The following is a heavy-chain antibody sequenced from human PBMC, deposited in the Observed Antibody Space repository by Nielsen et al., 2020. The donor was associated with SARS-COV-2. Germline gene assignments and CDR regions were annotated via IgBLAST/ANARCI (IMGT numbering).Heavy chain of an antibody. Sequence: GGSLRLSCAASGFTFSSYAMHWVRQAPGKGLEWVAVISYDGSNKYYADSVKGRFAVSRDNAGNTVVLQIHSLRVEDTAVYYCAKEKFGEFPYYGMDVWGQGTTVTVSS. V-gene: IGHV3-30*09. CDR3: AKEKFGEFPYYGMDV. D-gene: IGHD3-10*01. CDR2: ISYDGSNK. CDR1: GFTFSSYA. J-gene: IGHJ6*02.